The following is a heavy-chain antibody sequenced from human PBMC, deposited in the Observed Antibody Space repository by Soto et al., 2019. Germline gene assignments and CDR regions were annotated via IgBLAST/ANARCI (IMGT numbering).Heavy chain of an antibody. CDR2: ISSNGGST. D-gene: IGHD6-13*01. J-gene: IGHJ4*02. Sequence: PGGSLRLSCSASGFTFSSYAMHWVRQAPGKGLEYVSAISSNGGSTYYADSVKGRSTISRDNSKNTLYLQIHTLRAEDTAVYYCAKVSSSWYAGFFDLWGQGTLVTVSS. CDR1: GFTFSSYA. CDR3: AKVSSSWYAGFFDL. V-gene: IGHV3-64*04.